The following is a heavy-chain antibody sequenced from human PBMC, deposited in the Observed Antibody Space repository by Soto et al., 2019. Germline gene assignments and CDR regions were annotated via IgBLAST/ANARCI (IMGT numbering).Heavy chain of an antibody. CDR3: ARGPRKWFDP. CDR2: IYYSGST. Sequence: PSETLSLTCTVSGGSISSYYWSWIRQPPGKGLGWIGYIYYSGSTNYNPSLKSRVTISVDTSKNQFSLKLSSVTAADTAVYYCARGPRKWFDPWGQGTLVTVSS. J-gene: IGHJ5*02. V-gene: IGHV4-59*01. CDR1: GGSISSYY.